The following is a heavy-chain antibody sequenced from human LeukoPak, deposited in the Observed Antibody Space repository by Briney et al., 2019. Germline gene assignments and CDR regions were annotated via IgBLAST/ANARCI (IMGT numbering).Heavy chain of an antibody. Sequence: PGGSLRLSCAASGFTFSNAWMNWVRQAPGKALEWVGFIRSKAYGGTTEYAASVKGRFTISRDDSKSIAYLQMNSLKTEDTALYYCTRGYDSSGYYGRRIYYYGMDVWGQGTTVTVSS. J-gene: IGHJ6*02. CDR1: GFTFSNAW. V-gene: IGHV3-49*04. CDR2: IRSKAYGGTT. D-gene: IGHD3-22*01. CDR3: TRGYDSSGYYGRRIYYYGMDV.